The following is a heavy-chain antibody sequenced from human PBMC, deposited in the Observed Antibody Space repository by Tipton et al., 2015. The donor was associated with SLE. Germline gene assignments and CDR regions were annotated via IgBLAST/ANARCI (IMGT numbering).Heavy chain of an antibody. CDR2: SNDFGSVT. D-gene: IGHD2-2*01. V-gene: IGHV3-11*01. Sequence: GSLRLPCAASGFTLSDYYMTWIRHAPGKGLGWVSYSNDFGSVTYYADSVEGRFTVSRDNAKSSVYLRMNSLRSADTAVYYCARGFYCTSVNCYAASGWGQATLVTVSS. J-gene: IGHJ4*02. CDR3: ARGFYCTSVNCYAASG. CDR1: GFTLSDYY.